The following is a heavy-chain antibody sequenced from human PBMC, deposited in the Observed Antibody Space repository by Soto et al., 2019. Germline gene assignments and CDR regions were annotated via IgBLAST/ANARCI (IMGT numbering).Heavy chain of an antibody. J-gene: IGHJ4*02. CDR2: SVPIVDTS. CDR3: VIVVESPVYPDN. V-gene: IGHV1-69*12. CDR1: GGTFSSYA. Sequence: QVQLVPSWAEVTQPASSVKVSCKTSGGTFSSYAISWVRQGPGQGLEWMGGSVPIVDTSTYAQKFEGRVTIPADESTSTVYMELSRLRSDDTAVYYCVIVVESPVYPDNCGPGTLVTVSS.